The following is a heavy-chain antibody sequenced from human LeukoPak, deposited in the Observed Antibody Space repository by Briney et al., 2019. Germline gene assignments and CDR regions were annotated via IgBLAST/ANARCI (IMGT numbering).Heavy chain of an antibody. CDR3: ARHYYDSSGGNWFDP. CDR1: GGSISSYY. CDR2: IYYSGST. Sequence: SETLSLTCTVSGGSISSYYWGWIRQPPGKGLEWIGYIYYSGSTNYNPSLKSRVTISVDTSKNQFPLKLSSVTAADTAVYYCARHYYDSSGGNWFDPWGQGTLVTVSS. D-gene: IGHD3-22*01. V-gene: IGHV4-59*01. J-gene: IGHJ5*02.